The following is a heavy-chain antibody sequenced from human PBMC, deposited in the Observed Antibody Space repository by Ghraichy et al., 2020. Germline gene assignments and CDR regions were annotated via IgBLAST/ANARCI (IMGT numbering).Heavy chain of an antibody. CDR2: INHSGST. J-gene: IGHJ4*02. CDR1: GGSFSGYY. D-gene: IGHD3-22*01. CDR3: ARGYYDSSGYYDY. V-gene: IGHV4-34*01. Sequence: SQTLSLTCAVYGGSFSGYYWSWIRQPPGKGLEWIGEINHSGSTNYNPSLKSRVTISVDTSKNQFSLKLSSVTAADTAVYYCARGYYDSSGYYDYWGQGTLVTVSS.